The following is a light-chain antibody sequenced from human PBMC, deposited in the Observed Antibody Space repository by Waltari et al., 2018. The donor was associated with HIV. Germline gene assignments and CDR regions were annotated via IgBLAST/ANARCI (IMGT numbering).Light chain of an antibody. Sequence: EIVMTQSPVTLSVSPGERATLSCRASQSVRSNLAWYQQKPGQAPRLLTYGASTRATGIPARFSGSGSGTEFTLTISSLQSEDFAVYYWQQYGNWYTFGQGTKLEIK. CDR1: QSVRSN. CDR3: QQYGNWYT. V-gene: IGKV3-15*01. J-gene: IGKJ2*01. CDR2: GAS.